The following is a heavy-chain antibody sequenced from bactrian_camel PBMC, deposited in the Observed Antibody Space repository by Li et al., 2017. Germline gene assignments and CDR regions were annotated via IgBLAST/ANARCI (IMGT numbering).Heavy chain of an antibody. CDR2: ISPDGMST. CDR3: VTTSAGLTGTQGY. Sequence: HVQLVESGGGLVQPGGSLRLSCAASGFTFSIYYKSWVRQAPGKGLEWVSRISPDGMSTYYADSVKGRFTISRDNAKNTVYLQLNSLKTEDTAVYYCVTTSAGLTGTQGYWGQGTQGTV. D-gene: IGHD5*01. V-gene: IGHV3S5*01. CDR1: GFTFSIYY. J-gene: IGHJ6*01.